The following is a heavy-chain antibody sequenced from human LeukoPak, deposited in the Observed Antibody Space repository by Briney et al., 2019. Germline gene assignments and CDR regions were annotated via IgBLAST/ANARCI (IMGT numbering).Heavy chain of an antibody. CDR3: AISVAGTVGINWFDP. Sequence: GEALKISCKGSGYSFTSYWIGWVRQMPRKGLEWMGIIYPGDSDTRYSPSFQGQVTISADNSISTAYLQWSSLKASDTAMYYCAISVAGTVGINWFDPWGQGTLVTVSS. J-gene: IGHJ5*02. D-gene: IGHD6-19*01. CDR2: IYPGDSDT. CDR1: GYSFTSYW. V-gene: IGHV5-51*01.